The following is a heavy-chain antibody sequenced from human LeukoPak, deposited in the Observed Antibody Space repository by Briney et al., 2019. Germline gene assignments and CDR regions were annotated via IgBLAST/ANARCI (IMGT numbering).Heavy chain of an antibody. Sequence: KASQTLSLTCAVSGGSISSGGYSWSWIRQPPGKGLEWIGYIYHSGSTYYNPSLKSRVTISVDGSKNQFSLKLSSVTAADTAVYYCARGDRSTRNTYFDYWGQGTLVTVSS. V-gene: IGHV4-30-2*01. CDR1: GGSISSGGYS. CDR3: ARGDRSTRNTYFDY. J-gene: IGHJ4*02. CDR2: IYHSGST. D-gene: IGHD2-2*01.